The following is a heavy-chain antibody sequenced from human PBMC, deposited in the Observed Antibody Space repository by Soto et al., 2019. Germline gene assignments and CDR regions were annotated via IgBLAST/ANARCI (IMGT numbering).Heavy chain of an antibody. V-gene: IGHV3-11*06. D-gene: IGHD2-15*01. CDR1: GFTFGDSY. Sequence: PWGSLRLSCAGSGFTFGDSYMSWIRQALGKGLEWLSYISPGSRYPAYADSVKGRFTISRDNAKRSLYLQMMSLTAEDTAIYYCVRGGGGGLCERWGKGTMVIVSS. J-gene: IGHJ4*02. CDR3: VRGGGGGLCER. CDR2: ISPGSRYP.